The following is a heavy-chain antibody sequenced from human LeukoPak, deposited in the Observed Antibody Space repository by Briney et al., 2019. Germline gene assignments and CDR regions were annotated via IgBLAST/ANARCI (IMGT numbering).Heavy chain of an antibody. V-gene: IGHV4-59*01. CDR2: IYYSGST. CDR1: GGSISSYY. CDR3: ARTRSWYGQFNYFDY. D-gene: IGHD6-13*01. J-gene: IGHJ4*02. Sequence: SETLSLTCTVSGGSISSYYWSWIRQPPGKGLEWIGYIYYSGSTNYNPSLKSRVTISVDTSKNQFSLKLSSVTAADTAVYYCARTRSWYGQFNYFDYWGQGTLVTVSS.